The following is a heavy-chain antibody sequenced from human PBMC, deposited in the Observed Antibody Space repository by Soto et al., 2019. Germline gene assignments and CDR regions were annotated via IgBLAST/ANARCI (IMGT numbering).Heavy chain of an antibody. V-gene: IGHV4-4*02. CDR2: IYHSGST. Sequence: SETLSLTCAVSGGSISSSNWWSWVRQPPGKGLEWIGEIYHSGSTNYNPSLKSRATISVDKSKNQFSLKLSSVTAADTAVYYCARGGSSSWTNWFDPWGQGTLVTVSS. D-gene: IGHD6-13*01. CDR1: GGSISSSNW. CDR3: ARGGSSSWTNWFDP. J-gene: IGHJ5*02.